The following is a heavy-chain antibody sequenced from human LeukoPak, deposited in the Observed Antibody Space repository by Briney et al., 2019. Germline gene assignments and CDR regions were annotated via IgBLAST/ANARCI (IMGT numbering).Heavy chain of an antibody. J-gene: IGHJ1*01. CDR1: GFTFSSYS. V-gene: IGHV3-48*04. D-gene: IGHD6-13*01. Sequence: GGSLRLSCAASGFTFSSYSMNWVRQAPGKGLEWVSYISSSSSTIYYADSLKGRFTISRDNAKNSLYLQMNSLRAEDTAVYYCATYSSWYLVYFQHWGQGTLVTVSS. CDR2: ISSSSSTI. CDR3: ATYSSWYLVYFQH.